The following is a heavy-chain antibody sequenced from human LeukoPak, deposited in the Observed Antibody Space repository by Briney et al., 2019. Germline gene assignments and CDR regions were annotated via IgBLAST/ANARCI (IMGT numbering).Heavy chain of an antibody. Sequence: VASVKVSCKASGYTFTSYGISWVRQAPGQGLEWMGWMNPNSGNTGYAQKFQGRVTMTRNTSISTAYMELSSLRSEDTAVYYCARGIHRAVAGRRPNWFDPWGQGTLVTVSS. V-gene: IGHV1-8*02. CDR2: MNPNSGNT. J-gene: IGHJ5*02. D-gene: IGHD6-19*01. CDR3: ARGIHRAVAGRRPNWFDP. CDR1: GYTFTSYG.